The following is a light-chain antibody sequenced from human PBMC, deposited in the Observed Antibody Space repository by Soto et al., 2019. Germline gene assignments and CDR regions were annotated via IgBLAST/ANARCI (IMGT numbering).Light chain of an antibody. CDR1: KLGAKF. CDR2: QDT. J-gene: IGLJ3*02. V-gene: IGLV3-1*01. CDR3: QAWDSSTGV. Sequence: SYELTQPPSVSVSPGQTASITCSGDKLGAKFACWYQQKPGQSPVLVIYQDTKRPSRIPERFSGSNSGNTATLTISGTQAMDEADYYCQAWDSSTGVFGGGNQLTV.